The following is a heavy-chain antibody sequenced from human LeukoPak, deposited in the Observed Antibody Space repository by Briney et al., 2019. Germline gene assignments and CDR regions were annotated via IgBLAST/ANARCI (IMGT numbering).Heavy chain of an antibody. Sequence: GESLRLSCAASGFTLSNHAMIWVRQAPGKGLEWVSSISGSGAMTYYADSVKGRFTISRDNAMDTLYLQMNSLRADDTAVYYCAKDRVDGSGSQLDSWGQGSLVLVSS. J-gene: IGHJ4*02. V-gene: IGHV3-23*01. CDR1: GFTLSNHA. CDR2: ISGSGAMT. D-gene: IGHD3-10*01. CDR3: AKDRVDGSGSQLDS.